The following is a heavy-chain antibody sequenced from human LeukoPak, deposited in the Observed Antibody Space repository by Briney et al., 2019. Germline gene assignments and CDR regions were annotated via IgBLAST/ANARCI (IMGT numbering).Heavy chain of an antibody. J-gene: IGHJ4*02. CDR2: IIPIFGTA. CDR3: ARARGVFTVRGYYFDY. Sequence: SVKVSCKASGGTFSSHAISWVRQAPGQGLGWMGGIIPIFGTANYAQKFQGRVTITADESTSTAYMELSSLRSEDTAVYYCARARGVFTVRGYYFDYWGQGTLVTVSS. D-gene: IGHD3-10*01. CDR1: GGTFSSHA. V-gene: IGHV1-69*13.